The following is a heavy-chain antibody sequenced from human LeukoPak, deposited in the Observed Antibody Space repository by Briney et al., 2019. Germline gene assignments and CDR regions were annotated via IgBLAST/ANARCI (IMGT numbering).Heavy chain of an antibody. CDR3: ASLGYDILTGYPNWFDP. CDR1: GGSISSYY. CDR2: IYTSGST. J-gene: IGHJ5*02. Sequence: PSETLSLTCTVSGGSISSYYWSWIRQPPGKGLEWIGYIYTSGSTNYNPSLKSRVTISVDTSKNQFSLKLSSVTAADTAVYYCASLGYDILTGYPNWFDPWGQGTLVTVSS. V-gene: IGHV4-4*09. D-gene: IGHD3-9*01.